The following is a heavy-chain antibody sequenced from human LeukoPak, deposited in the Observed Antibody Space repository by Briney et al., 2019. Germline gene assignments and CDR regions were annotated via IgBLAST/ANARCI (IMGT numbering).Heavy chain of an antibody. CDR2: ISDTGATT. J-gene: IGHJ4*02. CDR1: GFTFSSYA. D-gene: IGHD2-8*01. CDR3: AKDTSIGRYCTNGVCSPFDY. V-gene: IGHV3-23*01. Sequence: GGSLRLSCAGSGFTFSSYAMSWVHQAPGKGLEWVSAISDTGATTYDADSVKDRFTISRDNSRSTLYLQMNSLRAEDTALYYCAKDTSIGRYCTNGVCSPFDYWGQGTLVTVSS.